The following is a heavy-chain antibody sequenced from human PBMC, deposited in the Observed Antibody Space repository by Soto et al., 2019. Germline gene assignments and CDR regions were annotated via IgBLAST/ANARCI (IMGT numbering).Heavy chain of an antibody. CDR3: ARGGASSKWFAP. CDR2: IGYSGAT. D-gene: IGHD2-15*01. Sequence: ASETLFLTCTVSGGSITSGGSFWSWIRQHPGKGPEWIAFIGYSGATSYNPSLASRVTISADTYKSQFSLNLRSVTAADTTVYYCARGGASSKWFAPWGQGTLVTVSS. V-gene: IGHV4-31*03. CDR1: GGSITSGGSF. J-gene: IGHJ5*02.